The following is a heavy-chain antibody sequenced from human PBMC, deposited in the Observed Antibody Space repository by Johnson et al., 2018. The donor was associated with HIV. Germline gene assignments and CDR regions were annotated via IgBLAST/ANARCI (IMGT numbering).Heavy chain of an antibody. D-gene: IGHD6-13*01. J-gene: IGHJ3*01. CDR2: MSYDGSNK. Sequence: QVQLVESGGGVVQPGRSLRLSCAASGFTFSSYAMNGVRQAPGKGLEWVALMSYDGSNKFYADSLKGRFTVSRDISKNTLYLQINGLSAEDTAVYYCARDRRVAAITYAFDFWGQGTMVTVSS. V-gene: IGHV3-30*04. CDR1: GFTFSSYA. CDR3: ARDRRVAAITYAFDF.